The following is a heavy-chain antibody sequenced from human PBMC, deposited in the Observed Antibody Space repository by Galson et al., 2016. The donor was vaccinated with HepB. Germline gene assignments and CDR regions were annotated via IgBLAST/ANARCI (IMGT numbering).Heavy chain of an antibody. J-gene: IGHJ4*02. CDR3: AKTYGDYHIGQWDY. CDR2: VHYDGDTT. CDR1: GFTFSNYP. Sequence: YLRLSCAASGFTFSNYPMSWVRQAAGKGLEWVSSVHYDGDTTYYSDSVKGRFTIFRDQSKNTVYLQMNSLRVEDTAVYYCAKTYGDYHIGQWDYWGQGTLVSDSS. V-gene: IGHV3-23*01. D-gene: IGHD4-17*01.